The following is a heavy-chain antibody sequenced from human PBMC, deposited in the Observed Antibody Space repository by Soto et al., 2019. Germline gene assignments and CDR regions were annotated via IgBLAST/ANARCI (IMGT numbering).Heavy chain of an antibody. CDR2: IYWNVAK. Sequence: QITLKESGPTLVKPTQTLTLTCTFSGFSLSTNVVGVGWIRQPPGKALDWLALIYWNVAKRYSLSLNSRLTITKDTSKYQVVLTMTTMDPVDTATYYCARRTTPWGVAVATYDYWGQGTLVPVSS. CDR3: ARRTTPWGVAVATYDY. D-gene: IGHD6-19*01. CDR1: GFSLSTNVVG. J-gene: IGHJ4*02. V-gene: IGHV2-5*01.